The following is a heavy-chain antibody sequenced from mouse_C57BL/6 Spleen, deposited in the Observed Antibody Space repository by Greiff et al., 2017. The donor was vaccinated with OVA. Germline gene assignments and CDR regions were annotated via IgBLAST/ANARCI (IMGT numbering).Heavy chain of an antibody. D-gene: IGHD6-1*01. Sequence: EVKVVESGAELVRPGASVKLSCTASGFNIKDDYMHWVKQRPEQGLEWIGWIDPENGDTEYASKFQGKATITADTSSNTAYLQLSSLTSEDTAVYYCTTGRDWGQGTTLTVSS. J-gene: IGHJ2*01. CDR3: TTGRD. V-gene: IGHV14-4*01. CDR1: GFNIKDDY. CDR2: IDPENGDT.